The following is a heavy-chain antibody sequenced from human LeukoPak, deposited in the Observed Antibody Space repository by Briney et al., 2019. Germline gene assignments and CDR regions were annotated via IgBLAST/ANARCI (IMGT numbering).Heavy chain of an antibody. CDR1: GFTFSTSA. V-gene: IGHV3-23*01. CDR3: AKLFYISGMYHFDY. CDR2: ISGSGGGT. Sequence: PGGSLRLSCATSGFTFSTSAMSWVRPAPGEGLAWVSTISGSGGGTYYADSVKGRFTISRDNSKNKLYLQMNSLRAEDTAVFYCAKLFYISGMYHFDYWGQGTLVTVSS. J-gene: IGHJ4*02. D-gene: IGHD3-10*01.